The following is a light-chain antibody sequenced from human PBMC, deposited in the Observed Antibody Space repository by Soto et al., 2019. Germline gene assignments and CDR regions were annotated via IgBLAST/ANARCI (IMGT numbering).Light chain of an antibody. CDR2: AAS. J-gene: IGKJ3*01. CDR1: QSISNY. V-gene: IGKV1-39*01. Sequence: DIQMTQSPSSLSASVGDSVTITCRASQSISNYLNWYQQKPGKAPTLLVYAASSLQSGVPSRFSGSGSGTDFTLTISSLQPEDFATYYCQQSYSTPFTFGPGTKVDIK. CDR3: QQSYSTPFT.